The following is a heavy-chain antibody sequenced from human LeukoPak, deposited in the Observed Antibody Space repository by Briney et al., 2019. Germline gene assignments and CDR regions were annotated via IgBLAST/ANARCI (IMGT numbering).Heavy chain of an antibody. D-gene: IGHD3-22*01. V-gene: IGHV4-4*07. CDR2: IYSSGST. CDR3: ARDGGNSGYHYWYYFDY. J-gene: IGHJ4*02. CDR1: NYSISNGYY. Sequence: SETLSLTCAVSNYSISNGYYWGWIRQPAGKGLEWIGRIYSSGSTNYNPSLKSRVTMSVDTSKNQFSLKLSSVTAADTAVYYCARDGGNSGYHYWYYFDYWGQGTLVTVSS.